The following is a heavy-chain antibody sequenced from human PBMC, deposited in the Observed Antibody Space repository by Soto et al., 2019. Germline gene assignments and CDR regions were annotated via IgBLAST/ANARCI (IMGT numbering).Heavy chain of an antibody. Sequence: PGGSLRLSCAASGFTFSSYGMHWVRQAPGKGLEWVAVIWYDGSNKYYADSVKGRFTISRDNSKNTLYLQMNSLRAEDTAVYYCARDRPPGIRYFDYWGQGTLVTVSS. D-gene: IGHD3-3*02. J-gene: IGHJ4*02. CDR1: GFTFSSYG. CDR3: ARDRPPGIRYFDY. V-gene: IGHV3-33*01. CDR2: IWYDGSNK.